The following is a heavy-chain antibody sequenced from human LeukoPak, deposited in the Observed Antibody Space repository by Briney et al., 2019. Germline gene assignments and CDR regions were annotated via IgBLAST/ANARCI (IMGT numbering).Heavy chain of an antibody. D-gene: IGHD2-2*01. Sequence: GGSLRLSCAASGFTFSSYSMNWVRQAPGKGLEWISYISSSSSTIYYADSVKGRFTISRDNAKNSLYLQMNSLRAEDTAVYYCARSKYLLLPGQFDYWGQGTLVTVSS. J-gene: IGHJ4*02. CDR3: ARSKYLLLPGQFDY. CDR2: ISSSSSTI. CDR1: GFTFSSYS. V-gene: IGHV3-48*04.